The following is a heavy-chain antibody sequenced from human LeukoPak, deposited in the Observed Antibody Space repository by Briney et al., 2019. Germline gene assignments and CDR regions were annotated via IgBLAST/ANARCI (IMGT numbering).Heavy chain of an antibody. Sequence: SETLSLTCAVYGGSFSGYYWSWIRQPPGKGLEWIGEINHSGSTNYNPSLKSRVTISVDTSKNQFSLKLSSVTAADTAVYYCASSRGYTYYYYYYMDVWGKGTTVTVSS. CDR3: ASSRGYTYYYYYYMDV. J-gene: IGHJ6*03. D-gene: IGHD6-25*01. CDR1: GGSFSGYY. V-gene: IGHV4-34*01. CDR2: INHSGST.